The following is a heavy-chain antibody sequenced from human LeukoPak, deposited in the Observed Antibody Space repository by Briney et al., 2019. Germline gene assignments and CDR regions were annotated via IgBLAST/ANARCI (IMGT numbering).Heavy chain of an antibody. CDR1: GGSISSYY. Sequence: PSETLSLTCTVSGGSISSYYWSWIRQPPGKGLEWIGYIYYSGSTNYNPSLKSRVTIPVDTSKNQFSLKLSSVTAADTAVYYCARLKVAGYYYYGMDVWGQGTTVTVSS. J-gene: IGHJ6*02. CDR3: ARLKVAGYYYYGMDV. V-gene: IGHV4-59*08. CDR2: IYYSGST. D-gene: IGHD6-19*01.